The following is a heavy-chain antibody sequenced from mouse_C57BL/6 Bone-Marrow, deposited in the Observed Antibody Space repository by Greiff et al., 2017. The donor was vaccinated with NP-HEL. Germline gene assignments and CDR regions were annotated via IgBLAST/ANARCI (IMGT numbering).Heavy chain of an antibody. CDR2: ISSGGSYT. CDR1: GFTFSSYG. D-gene: IGHD1-1*01. J-gene: IGHJ3*01. V-gene: IGHV5-6*01. CDR3: ARPLITTVVAPGFAY. Sequence: EVKVVESGGDLVKPGGSLKLSCAASGFTFSSYGMSWVRQTPDKRLEWVATISSGGSYTSYPDSVKGRFTISRDNAKNTLYLQMSSLKSEDTAMYYCARPLITTVVAPGFAYWGQGTLVTVSA.